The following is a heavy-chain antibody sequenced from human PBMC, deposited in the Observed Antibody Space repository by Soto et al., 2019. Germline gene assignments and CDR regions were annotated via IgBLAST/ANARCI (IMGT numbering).Heavy chain of an antibody. CDR3: ATYSEVVVPDAFDI. J-gene: IGHJ3*02. CDR2: IYHSVRT. V-gene: IGHV4-4*02. Sequence: QVQLQASGPGLVKPSGTLSLTCAVSSGSISSSNWWSWVRQPPGKGLEWLGEIYHSVRTNYNPSLKSRVTISVDKSKNQFSLKLSSVTAADTAVYYCATYSEVVVPDAFDIWGQGTMVTVSS. CDR1: SGSISSSNW. D-gene: IGHD2-2*01.